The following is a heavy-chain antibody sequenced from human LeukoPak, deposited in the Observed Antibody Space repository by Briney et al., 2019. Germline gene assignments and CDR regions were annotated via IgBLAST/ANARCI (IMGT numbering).Heavy chain of an antibody. D-gene: IGHD2-15*01. CDR2: ISYDGSNK. V-gene: IGHV3-30*04. Sequence: GRSLRLSCAASGFTFSSYAMHWVRQAPGKGLEWVAVISYDGSNKYYADSVKGRFTISRDNSKNTLYLQMNSLRAEDTAVYYCARDHLLEMDRGESRSGGSCYSVAPNYYYYGMDVWGKGTTVTVSS. CDR1: GFTFSSYA. J-gene: IGHJ6*04. CDR3: ARDHLLEMDRGESRSGGSCYSVAPNYYYYGMDV.